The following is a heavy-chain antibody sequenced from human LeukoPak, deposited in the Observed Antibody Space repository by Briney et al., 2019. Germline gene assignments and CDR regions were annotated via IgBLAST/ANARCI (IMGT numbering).Heavy chain of an antibody. Sequence: SETLSLTCAVYGGSFSGYYWSWIRQPPGKGLEWIGEINHSGSTNYNPSLKSRVTISVDTSKNQFSLKLSSVTAADTAVYYCARDRGQLWFEFFDNWGQGTLVTVPS. CDR3: ARDRGQLWFEFFDN. D-gene: IGHD5-18*01. V-gene: IGHV4-34*01. CDR1: GGSFSGYY. J-gene: IGHJ4*02. CDR2: INHSGST.